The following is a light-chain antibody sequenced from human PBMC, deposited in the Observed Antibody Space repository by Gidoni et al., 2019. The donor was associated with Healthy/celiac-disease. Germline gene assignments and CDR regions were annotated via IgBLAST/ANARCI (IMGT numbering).Light chain of an antibody. J-gene: IGLJ2*01. Sequence: QSALTQPASVSGSPGQSITISCTGTSSDVGSDNLVSWYQQHPGKAPKFMIFEVSKRPSGVSNRFSGSKSGNTASLTISGLQAEDEADYYCCSYAGSSTPVVFGGGTKLTVL. V-gene: IGLV2-23*02. CDR1: SSDVGSDNL. CDR3: CSYAGSSTPVV. CDR2: EVS.